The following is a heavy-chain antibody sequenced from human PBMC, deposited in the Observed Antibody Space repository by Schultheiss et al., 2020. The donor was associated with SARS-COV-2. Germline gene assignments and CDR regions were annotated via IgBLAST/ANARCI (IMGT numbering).Heavy chain of an antibody. V-gene: IGHV3-21*01. CDR2: ISSSSSYI. CDR3: AHSSSFADY. J-gene: IGHJ4*02. CDR1: GFSFSDYW. Sequence: GGSLRLSCAVSGFSFSDYWMHWVRQAPGKGLEWVSSISSSSSYIYYADSVKGRFTISRDNAKNSLYLQMNSLRAEDTAVYYCAHSSSFADYWGQGTLVTVSS. D-gene: IGHD6-6*01.